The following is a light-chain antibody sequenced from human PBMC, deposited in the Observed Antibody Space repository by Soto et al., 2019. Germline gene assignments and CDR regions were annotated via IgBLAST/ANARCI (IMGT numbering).Light chain of an antibody. Sequence: QSALTQPASVSGSPGQSITISCTGTSSDVGGYDLVSWYQQNPGEAPKLMLYGVTQRPSGVSNRFSGSKSGNTASLTISGLQAEDEADYYCCSFAGASVLYALGTGTKVTVL. CDR3: CSFAGASVLYA. CDR2: GVT. CDR1: SSDVGGYDL. V-gene: IGLV2-23*02. J-gene: IGLJ1*01.